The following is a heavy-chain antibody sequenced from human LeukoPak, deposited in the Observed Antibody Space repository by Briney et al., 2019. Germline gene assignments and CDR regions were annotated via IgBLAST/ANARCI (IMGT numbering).Heavy chain of an antibody. Sequence: GGSLRLSCAASGFTFSSYWMSWVRQAPGKGLEWVANIKRDGSEKYYVDSVKGRFTISRDNAKNSLYLQMNSLRAEDTAVYYCASSAAGPSALPKWIEEYWGQGTLVTVSS. CDR3: ASSAAGPSALPKWIEEY. CDR2: IKRDGSEK. D-gene: IGHD6-13*01. CDR1: GFTFSSYW. V-gene: IGHV3-7*01. J-gene: IGHJ4*02.